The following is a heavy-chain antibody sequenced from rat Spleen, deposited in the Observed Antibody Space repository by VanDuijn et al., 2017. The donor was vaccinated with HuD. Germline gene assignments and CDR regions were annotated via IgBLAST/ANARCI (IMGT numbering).Heavy chain of an antibody. CDR2: ISYGDSSGHSST. J-gene: IGHJ1*01. V-gene: IGHV5-29*01. Sequence: EVQLVESGGGLVQPGRSLKLSCAASGFTFSDYGMAWVRQAPTKGLEWVATISYGDSSGHSSTYYRDSVKGRFTISRDNAKSTLYLQMDGLRSEDTATYYCARAGYLRDWYFDFWGPGTMVTVSS. D-gene: IGHD2-2*01. CDR1: GFTFSDYG. CDR3: ARAGYLRDWYFDF.